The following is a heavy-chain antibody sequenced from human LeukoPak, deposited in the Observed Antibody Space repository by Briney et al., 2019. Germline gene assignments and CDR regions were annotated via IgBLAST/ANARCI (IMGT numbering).Heavy chain of an antibody. D-gene: IGHD2-21*02. CDR2: ISTSGST. Sequence: PSETLSLTCTVSGVSISSYYCSWIRQPPGKGLEWIGYISTSGSTDYSPSLKSRVTISVDRSKNQCSLNLSSVTAADTAVYYCAREVTGGYDRLDPWGQGTLVTVSS. CDR3: AREVTGGYDRLDP. V-gene: IGHV4-4*09. CDR1: GVSISSYY. J-gene: IGHJ5*02.